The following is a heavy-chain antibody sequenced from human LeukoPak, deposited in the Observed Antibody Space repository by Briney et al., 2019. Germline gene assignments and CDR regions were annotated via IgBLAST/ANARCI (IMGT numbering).Heavy chain of an antibody. J-gene: IGHJ4*02. CDR3: ARDYYDSSGYYYFDY. V-gene: IGHV3-69-1*01. CDR1: GFTFSSYE. Sequence: PGGSLRLSCAASGFTFSSYEMNWVRQAPGKGLEWVSSISSSSYIYYADSVKGRFTISRDNAKNSLYLQMNSLRAEDTAVYYCARDYYDSSGYYYFDYWGQGTLVTVSS. D-gene: IGHD3-22*01. CDR2: ISSSSYI.